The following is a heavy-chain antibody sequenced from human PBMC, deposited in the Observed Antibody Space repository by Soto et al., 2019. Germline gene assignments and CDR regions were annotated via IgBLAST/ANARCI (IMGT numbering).Heavy chain of an antibody. Sequence: SDALPLTCPVSGFSVSSGSYYWRWLRQPPGKGLEWIGYIYYSGSTNYNPSLKSRVTISVETSKNQFSLKLSSVTAADTAVYYCARDKMARGWFDPWGQGTLVNVA. V-gene: IGHV4-61*01. CDR2: IYYSGST. CDR3: ARDKMARGWFDP. CDR1: GFSVSSGSYY. J-gene: IGHJ5*02.